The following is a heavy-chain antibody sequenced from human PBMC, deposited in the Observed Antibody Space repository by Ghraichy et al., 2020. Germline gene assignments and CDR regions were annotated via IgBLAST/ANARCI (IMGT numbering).Heavy chain of an antibody. D-gene: IGHD2-2*01. CDR3: AKSPSEYQLPSKNY. CDR2: ISGSGGST. J-gene: IGHJ4*02. Sequence: GGSLRLSCAASGFTFSSYAMSWVRQAPGKGLEWVSAISGSGGSTYYADSVKGRFTISRDNSKNTLYLQMNSLRAEDTAVYYCAKSPSEYQLPSKNYWGQGTLFTVSS. CDR1: GFTFSSYA. V-gene: IGHV3-23*01.